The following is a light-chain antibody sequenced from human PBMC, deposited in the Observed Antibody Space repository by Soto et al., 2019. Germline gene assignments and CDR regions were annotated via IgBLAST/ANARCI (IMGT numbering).Light chain of an antibody. Sequence: EIVLTQSPGTLSLSPGERATLSCRASQSVSSSYLAWYQQKPGQAPRLLIYGASSRATGIPDRFSGSGSGTDFTLTISSLLSEDIAVYSCQQYNNWPWTFGQGTKVDIK. V-gene: IGKV3-20*01. J-gene: IGKJ1*01. CDR1: QSVSSSY. CDR2: GAS. CDR3: QQYNNWPWT.